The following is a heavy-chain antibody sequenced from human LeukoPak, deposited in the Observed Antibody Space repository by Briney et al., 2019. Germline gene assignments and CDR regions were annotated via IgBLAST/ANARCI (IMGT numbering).Heavy chain of an antibody. CDR3: ARHWGTTVVSPLTAWDY. Sequence: SDTLSLTCTVSSGSISSSYWAWIRQSPGKGLESIGYISYSRTTNYNPSFESRVTISVDTSKNQFSLKLSSVTAADTAVYYCARHWGTTVVSPLTAWDYWGQGTLVTVSS. V-gene: IGHV4-59*08. J-gene: IGHJ4*02. CDR1: SGSISSSY. CDR2: ISYSRTT. D-gene: IGHD4-23*01.